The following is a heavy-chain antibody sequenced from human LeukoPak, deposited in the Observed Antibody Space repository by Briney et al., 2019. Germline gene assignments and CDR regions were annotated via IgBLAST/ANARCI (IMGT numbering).Heavy chain of an antibody. V-gene: IGHV3-53*01. Sequence: GGSLRLSCTVSGFTVSSNSWSWVRQAPGKGLEWVSAISGSGVTTYYADSVKGRFTTSRDNSKNTLYLQMNSLRAEDTAVYYCARGRGYSQSNWVDPWGQGTMVTVSA. J-gene: IGHJ5*02. CDR1: GFTVSSNS. D-gene: IGHD1-1*01. CDR2: ISGSGVTT. CDR3: ARGRGYSQSNWVDP.